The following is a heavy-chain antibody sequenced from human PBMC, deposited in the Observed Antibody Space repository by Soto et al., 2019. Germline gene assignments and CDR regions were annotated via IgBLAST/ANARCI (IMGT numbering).Heavy chain of an antibody. J-gene: IGHJ4*02. Sequence: ASVKVSCKASGYTFTGYYMHWVRQAPGQGLEWMGWINPNSGGTNYAQKFQGRVTMTRDTSISTAYMELSRLRSDDTAVYYCARDVSDSSGFLYWGQGTLVTVSS. CDR2: INPNSGGT. CDR1: GYTFTGYY. D-gene: IGHD3-22*01. V-gene: IGHV1-2*02. CDR3: ARDVSDSSGFLY.